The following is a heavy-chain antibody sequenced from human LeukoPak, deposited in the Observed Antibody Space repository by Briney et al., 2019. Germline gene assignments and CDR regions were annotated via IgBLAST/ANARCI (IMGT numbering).Heavy chain of an antibody. D-gene: IGHD3-10*01. Sequence: SVKVSCKASGGTFSSYAISWVRQAPGQGLEWMGGIIPIFGTANYAQKFQGRVTITADKSTSTAYMELSSLRSEDTAVYYCARDKGITMVRGAIDYWGQGTLVTVSS. CDR1: GGTFSSYA. CDR3: ARDKGITMVRGAIDY. CDR2: IIPIFGTA. J-gene: IGHJ4*02. V-gene: IGHV1-69*06.